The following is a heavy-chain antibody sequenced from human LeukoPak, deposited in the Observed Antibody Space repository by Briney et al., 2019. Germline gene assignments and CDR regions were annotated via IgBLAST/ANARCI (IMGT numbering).Heavy chain of an antibody. CDR2: INHSGST. CDR1: GGSFSGYY. D-gene: IGHD2-2*01. CDR3: ARLGGCSSTSCYADY. Sequence: PSETLSLTCAVYGGSFSGYYWSWIRQPPGKGLEWIGEINHSGSTNYNPSLKSRVTISVDTSKNQFSLKLSSVTAADTAVYYCARLGGCSSTSCYADYWGQGTLVTVSS. J-gene: IGHJ4*02. V-gene: IGHV4-34*01.